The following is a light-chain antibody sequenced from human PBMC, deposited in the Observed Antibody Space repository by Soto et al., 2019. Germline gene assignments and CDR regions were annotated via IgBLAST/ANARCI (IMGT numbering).Light chain of an antibody. J-gene: IGLJ2*01. CDR3: CSYAGNYTLL. V-gene: IGLV2-11*01. Sequence: QSALTQPRSVSGSPGQSVTVSCTGTSRDVGIYNYVSWYQQRPGTAPKVMIYDVTKRPSGVPDRFSGSKSVNTASLTISGLQADDEADYYCCSYAGNYTLLFGGGTKLTVL. CDR2: DVT. CDR1: SRDVGIYNY.